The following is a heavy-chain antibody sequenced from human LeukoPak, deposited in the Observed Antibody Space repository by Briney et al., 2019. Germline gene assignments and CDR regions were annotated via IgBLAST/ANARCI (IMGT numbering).Heavy chain of an antibody. J-gene: IGHJ4*02. CDR3: ARAQAYGDARFDF. D-gene: IGHD4-17*01. CDR1: GGSISSGGYY. V-gene: IGHV4-30-4*08. Sequence: SETLSLTCTVSGGSISSGGYYWSWIRQHPGKGLEWIEYIYESGTTYYNPSLKSRLTISVDTSKNQFSLKLSSVTAADTAVYYCARAQAYGDARFDFWGQGTLATVSS. CDR2: IYESGTT.